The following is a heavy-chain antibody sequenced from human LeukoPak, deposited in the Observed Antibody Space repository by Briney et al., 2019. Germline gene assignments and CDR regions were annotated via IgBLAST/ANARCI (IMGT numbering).Heavy chain of an antibody. CDR3: ASSYNYYDSRPFDY. J-gene: IGHJ4*02. CDR1: GGSISSSSYY. D-gene: IGHD3-22*01. V-gene: IGHV4-39*01. CDR2: IYYSGST. Sequence: PSETLSLTCTVSGGSISSSSYYWGWIRQPPGKGLEWIGSIYYSGSTYYNPSLKSRVTISVDTSKNQFSLKLSSVTAADTAVYYCASSYNYYDSRPFDYWGQGTLVTVSS.